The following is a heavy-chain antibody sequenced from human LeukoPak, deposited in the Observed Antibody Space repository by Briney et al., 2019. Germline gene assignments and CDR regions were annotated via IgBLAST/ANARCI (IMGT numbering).Heavy chain of an antibody. CDR3: ARHYDSYFYYYLDL. D-gene: IGHD4-17*01. J-gene: IGHJ6*03. CDR2: LYHPDST. V-gene: IGHV4-38-2*01. Sequence: PSETLSLTCAVTGYPINNAYYWAWSRPPPGKGLEWIGSLYHPDSTYYNPSLKSRVTMSVDTSRNQFSLKLSFVTAADTAVYYCARHYDSYFYYYLDLWGTGTTVTVSS. CDR1: GYPINNAYY.